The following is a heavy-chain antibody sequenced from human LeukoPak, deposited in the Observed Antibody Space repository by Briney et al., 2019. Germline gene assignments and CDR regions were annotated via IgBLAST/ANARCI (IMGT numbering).Heavy chain of an antibody. D-gene: IGHD3-22*01. J-gene: IGHJ4*02. CDR1: GFTFSSYE. V-gene: IGHV3-48*03. CDR3: ARTWGYSDSSGYYSDY. CDR2: ISSSGSTI. Sequence: PGGSLRLSCAASGFTFSSYEMNWVRQAPGKGLEWVSYISSSGSTIYYADSVKGRFTISRDNAKNSLYLQIDSLRAEDTAVYYCARTWGYSDSSGYYSDYWGRGTLVTVSS.